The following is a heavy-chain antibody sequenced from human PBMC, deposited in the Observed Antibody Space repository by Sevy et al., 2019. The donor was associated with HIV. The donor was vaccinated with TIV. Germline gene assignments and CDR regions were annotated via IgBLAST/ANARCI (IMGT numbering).Heavy chain of an antibody. Sequence: ASVKVSCKVSGYTLTELSMHCVRQAPGKGLEWMGGFDPEDGETIYAQKFQGRVTMTEDTSTDTAYMELSSLRSEDTAVYYCATDPQAVAGANPYYYYGMDVWGQGTTVTVSS. J-gene: IGHJ6*02. D-gene: IGHD6-19*01. CDR1: GYTLTELS. V-gene: IGHV1-24*01. CDR2: FDPEDGET. CDR3: ATDPQAVAGANPYYYYGMDV.